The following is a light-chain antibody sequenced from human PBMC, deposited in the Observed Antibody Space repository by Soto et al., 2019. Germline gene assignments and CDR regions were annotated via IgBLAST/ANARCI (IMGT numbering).Light chain of an antibody. V-gene: IGLV1-47*01. Sequence: QSVLTQPPSASGTPGLRVTISCSGSSSNIGGNFVFWYQQLPGTAPKLLIYRNNQRSSGVPDRFSGSKSGTSASLAISGLRSEDEADYYCAAWDDSLSGVVFGGGTKLTVL. CDR3: AAWDDSLSGVV. CDR1: SSNIGGNF. CDR2: RNN. J-gene: IGLJ2*01.